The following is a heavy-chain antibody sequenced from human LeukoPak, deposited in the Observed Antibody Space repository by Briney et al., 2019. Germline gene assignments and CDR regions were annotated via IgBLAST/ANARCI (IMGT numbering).Heavy chain of an antibody. J-gene: IGHJ4*02. Sequence: GGSLRLSCAASGFTFSSYAMSWVRQAPGKGLEWVSAISGSGGSTYYADSVKGRFTISRDNAKNSLYLQMNSLRAEDTAVYYCARDAFYYDFWSGYYRYYFDYWGQGTLVTVSS. V-gene: IGHV3-23*01. CDR1: GFTFSSYA. CDR2: ISGSGGST. D-gene: IGHD3-3*01. CDR3: ARDAFYYDFWSGYYRYYFDY.